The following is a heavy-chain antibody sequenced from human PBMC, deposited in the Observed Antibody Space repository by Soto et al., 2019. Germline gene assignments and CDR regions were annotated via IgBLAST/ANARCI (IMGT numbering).Heavy chain of an antibody. V-gene: IGHV1-8*01. CDR1: GYTFTDYD. J-gene: IGHJ5*02. D-gene: IGHD2-15*01. Sequence: QEQLVQSGAEVKKPGASVKVSCKTSGYTFTDYDINWVRQATGQGLEWIGCMNPNSGETGYAQKCQGRVTMTRSASLSTAYLELSSLRSEDTAVYYCARVAVAARPRWYNWFDPWGQGTLVTVSS. CDR2: MNPNSGET. CDR3: ARVAVAARPRWYNWFDP.